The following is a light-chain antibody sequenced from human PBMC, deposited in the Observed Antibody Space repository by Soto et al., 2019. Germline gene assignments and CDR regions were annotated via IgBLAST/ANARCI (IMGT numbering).Light chain of an antibody. J-gene: IGKJ5*01. V-gene: IGKV3-15*01. CDR1: QSVSSSY. CDR2: GAS. CDR3: QQYNNWPPIT. Sequence: EIGMKHSAAALSVSQGERATLSCRASQSVSSSYLAWYQQKPGQAPRLLIYGASTRATGIPARFSGSGSGTEFTLTISSLQSEDFAVYYCQQYNNWPPITFGHRRRLEI.